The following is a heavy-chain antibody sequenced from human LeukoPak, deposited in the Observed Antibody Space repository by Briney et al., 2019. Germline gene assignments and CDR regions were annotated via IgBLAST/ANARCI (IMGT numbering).Heavy chain of an antibody. Sequence: PSETLSLTCTVSGGSISSSSYYWGWIRQPPGKGLEWIGSIYYSGSTYYNPSLKSRVTISLDTSKNQFSLNLMSVTAADTAVYYCATGPWLGESNYFDYWGQGTLVTVSS. V-gene: IGHV4-39*07. J-gene: IGHJ4*02. D-gene: IGHD3-10*01. CDR1: GGSISSSSYY. CDR3: ATGPWLGESNYFDY. CDR2: IYYSGST.